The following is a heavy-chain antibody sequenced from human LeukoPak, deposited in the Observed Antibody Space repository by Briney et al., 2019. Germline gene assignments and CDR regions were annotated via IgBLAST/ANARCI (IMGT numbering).Heavy chain of an antibody. V-gene: IGHV1-69*04. CDR2: IIPILGIA. CDR3: ARAWSFWFDP. CDR1: GGTFSSYA. D-gene: IGHD2-8*02. Sequence: ASVKVSCKASGGTFSSYAIIWVRQAPGQGLEWMGRIIPILGIANYAQKFQGRVTITADKSTSTAYMELSSLRSEDTAVYYCARAWSFWFDPWGQGTLVTVSS. J-gene: IGHJ5*02.